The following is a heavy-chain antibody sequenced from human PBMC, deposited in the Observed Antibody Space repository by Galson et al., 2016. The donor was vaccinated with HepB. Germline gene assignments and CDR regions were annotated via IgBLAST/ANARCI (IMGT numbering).Heavy chain of an antibody. Sequence: SLRLSCAASGFTFSNYAMNWVRQAPGKGLEWVSGISGSGGITYYADSVKGRFTISRDNSKNTLYLQTISLRAEDTAVYYCAKRGQQLVKDAFDVWGQGTLVTVSS. J-gene: IGHJ3*01. D-gene: IGHD6-13*01. V-gene: IGHV3-23*01. CDR1: GFTFSNYA. CDR2: ISGSGGIT. CDR3: AKRGQQLVKDAFDV.